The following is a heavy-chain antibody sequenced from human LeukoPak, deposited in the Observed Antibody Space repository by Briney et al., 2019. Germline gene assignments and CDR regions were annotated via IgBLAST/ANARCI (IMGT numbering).Heavy chain of an antibody. CDR2: ISYDGSNK. D-gene: IGHD3-10*01. V-gene: IGHV3-30-3*01. J-gene: IGHJ4*02. CDR3: AIVYGSGSYSDIDY. CDR1: GFTFSSYA. Sequence: GGSLRLSCAASGFTFSSYAMHWVRQAPGKGLEWVAVISYDGSNKYYADSVKGRFTISRDNSKNTLYLQMNSLRAEDTAVYYCAIVYGSGSYSDIDYWGQGTLVTVSS.